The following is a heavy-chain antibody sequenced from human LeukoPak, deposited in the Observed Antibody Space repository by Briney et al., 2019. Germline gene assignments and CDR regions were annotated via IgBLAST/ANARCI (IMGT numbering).Heavy chain of an antibody. CDR2: IRYDGSNK. CDR1: GFTFSSYG. J-gene: IGHJ5*02. CDR3: ARSVSYWQLVQSWFDP. D-gene: IGHD6-13*01. V-gene: IGHV3-30*02. Sequence: GGSLRLSCAASGFTFSSYGMHWVPPAPGKGLEWVAFIRYDGSNKYYAYSVKGRFTISRDNSKNTLYLQMNSLRAEDTAVYYCARSVSYWQLVQSWFDPWGQGTLVTVSS.